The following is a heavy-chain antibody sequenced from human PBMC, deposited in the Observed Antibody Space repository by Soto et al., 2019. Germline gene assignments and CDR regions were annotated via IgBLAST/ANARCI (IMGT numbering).Heavy chain of an antibody. D-gene: IGHD1-26*01. J-gene: IGHJ6*02. Sequence: EVQLIESGGGWVQPGTSLRVSCAASGFTFHEYAMHWVRQAPGKGLEWVSGISSDGDTIAYADSVQGRFTVFRDNAKNSLYLQMNSLRAEDTALYYCTKGGYYLSYYFGMDVWGQGTTVTVSS. CDR2: ISSDGDTI. CDR3: TKGGYYLSYYFGMDV. V-gene: IGHV3-9*01. CDR1: GFTFHEYA.